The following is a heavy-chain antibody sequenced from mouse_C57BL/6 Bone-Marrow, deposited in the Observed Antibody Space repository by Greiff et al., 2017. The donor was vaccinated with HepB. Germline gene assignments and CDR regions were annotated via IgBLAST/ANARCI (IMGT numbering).Heavy chain of an antibody. CDR2: INPNNGGT. J-gene: IGHJ1*03. CDR3: ARWDYGGC. Sequence: EVQLQQSGPELVKPGASVKISCKASGYTFTDYYMNWVKQSHGKSLEWIGDINPNNGGTSYNQKFKGKATLTVDKSSSTAYMELRSLTSEDSAVYYCARWDYGGCWGTGTTVTVSS. CDR1: GYTFTDYY. D-gene: IGHD2-4*01. V-gene: IGHV1-26*01.